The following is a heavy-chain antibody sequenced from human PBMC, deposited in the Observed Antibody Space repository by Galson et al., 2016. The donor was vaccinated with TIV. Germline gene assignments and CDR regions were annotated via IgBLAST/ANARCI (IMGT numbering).Heavy chain of an antibody. V-gene: IGHV4-34*01. D-gene: IGHD3-3*01. CDR1: GGSFSGYY. Sequence: SETLSLTCAVYGGSFSGYYWSWIRQPPGKGLEWIGEINHSGSTNYNVSLKSRVTISVDTSKNQFSLKLTSVTAADTAVYYCARDLNYDFWSGYYVHDSYYGMDVWGQGTTVTVPS. J-gene: IGHJ6*02. CDR2: INHSGST. CDR3: ARDLNYDFWSGYYVHDSYYGMDV.